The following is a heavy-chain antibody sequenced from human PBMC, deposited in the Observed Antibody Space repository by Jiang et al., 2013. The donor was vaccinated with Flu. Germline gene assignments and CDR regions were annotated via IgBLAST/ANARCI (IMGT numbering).Heavy chain of an antibody. CDR1: GYTFTSYG. D-gene: IGHD6-6*01. CDR3: ARDTPSSSSRIYYYGMDV. V-gene: IGHV1-18*01. J-gene: IGHJ6*02. Sequence: SGAEVKKPGASVKVSCKASGYTFTSYGISWVRQAPGQGLEWMGWISAYNGNTNYAQKLQGRVTMTTDTSTSTAYMELRSLRSDDTAVYYCARDTPSSSSRIYYYGMDVWGQGTTVTVSS. CDR2: ISAYNGNT.